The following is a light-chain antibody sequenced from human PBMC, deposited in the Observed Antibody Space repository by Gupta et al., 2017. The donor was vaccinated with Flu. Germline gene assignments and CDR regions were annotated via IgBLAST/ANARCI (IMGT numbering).Light chain of an antibody. J-gene: IGLJ1*01. Sequence: QSALTQPAAVSVALGQSVTISCTGTSINVGGSDYVSWYQQHPDKAPKLIIYDVTSRPSGVSSRFSGSKSGNTASLTISGLQAEDETDYYCSSDTSGSTFSVFGTGTKVTVL. CDR2: DVT. CDR1: SINVGGSDY. V-gene: IGLV2-14*01. CDR3: SSDTSGSTFSV.